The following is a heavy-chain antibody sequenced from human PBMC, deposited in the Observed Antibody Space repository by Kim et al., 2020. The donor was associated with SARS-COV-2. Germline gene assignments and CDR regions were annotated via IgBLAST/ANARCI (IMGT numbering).Heavy chain of an antibody. D-gene: IGHD2-15*01. J-gene: IGHJ4*02. V-gene: IGHV3-11*01. CDR2: II. CDR3: ARVSDSWSVR. Sequence: IIYSADSVKGRFTISRDNAMNSLYLQMNSRRVEDTAVYYCARVSDSWSVRWGQGTLVTVSS.